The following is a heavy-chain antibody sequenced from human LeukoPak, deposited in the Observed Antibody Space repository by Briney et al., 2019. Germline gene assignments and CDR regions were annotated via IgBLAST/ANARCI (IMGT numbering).Heavy chain of an antibody. CDR3: ARTLERIVWSWFGP. J-gene: IGHJ5*02. CDR1: GGTFSSYG. D-gene: IGHD1-1*01. V-gene: IGHV1-18*01. Sequence: ASVKVSCKASGGTFSSYGISWVRQAPGQGLEWMGWISAYNGNTNYAQKLQGRVTMTTDTSTSTAYMELRSLRSDDTAVYYCARTLERIVWSWFGPWGQGTLVTVSS. CDR2: ISAYNGNT.